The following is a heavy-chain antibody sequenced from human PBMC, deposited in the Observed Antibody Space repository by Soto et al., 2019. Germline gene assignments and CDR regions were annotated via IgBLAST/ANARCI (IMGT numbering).Heavy chain of an antibody. CDR1: GFTFSSYA. Sequence: EVQLLESGGGLVQPGGSLRLSCAASGFTFSSYAMNWVRQAPGKGLEWVSVISGGGGSTYYADSVKGRFTISRDNSKNALYLQMNSLRAEATAVYYGARRAHGLCFDYWGQGTLVTVCS. J-gene: IGHJ4*02. V-gene: IGHV3-23*01. CDR2: ISGGGGST. CDR3: ARRAHGLCFDY.